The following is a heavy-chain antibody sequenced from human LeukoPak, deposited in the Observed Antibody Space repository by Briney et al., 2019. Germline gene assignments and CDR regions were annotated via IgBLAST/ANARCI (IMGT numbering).Heavy chain of an antibody. CDR3: AKDYYFDTDAYSWSSPGWHPFDI. CDR1: GFTFSNSA. Sequence: GGSLRLSCRASGFTFSNSAMNWVRQAPGKGREWVSTISRSGDSTYYADSVKGRFTISRDHSKNTLYLQMNSLTVEDTAIYYCAKDYYFDTDAYSWSSPGWHPFDIWGQGTMATVSS. D-gene: IGHD3-22*01. V-gene: IGHV3-23*01. CDR2: ISRSGDST. J-gene: IGHJ3*02.